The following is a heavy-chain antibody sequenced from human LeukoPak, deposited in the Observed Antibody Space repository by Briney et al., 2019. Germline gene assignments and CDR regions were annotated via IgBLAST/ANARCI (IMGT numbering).Heavy chain of an antibody. J-gene: IGHJ6*03. CDR1: GSTFSSYW. CDR3: ARAGSDYYYYYMDV. V-gene: IGHV3-74*01. Sequence: GGSLRLSCAASGSTFSSYWMHWVRQAPGKGLVWVSRINSDGSSTSYADSVKGRFTISRDNAKNTLYLQMNSLRAEDTAVYYCARAGSDYYYYYMDVWGKGTTVTVSS. CDR2: INSDGSST. D-gene: IGHD3-10*01.